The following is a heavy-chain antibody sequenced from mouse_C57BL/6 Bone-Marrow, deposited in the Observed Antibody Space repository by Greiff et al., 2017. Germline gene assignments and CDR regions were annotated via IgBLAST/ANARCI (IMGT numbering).Heavy chain of an antibody. D-gene: IGHD1-1*01. Sequence: VPLVESGAELARPGASVKLSCTASGYTFTSYGMSWVKQRTGQGLGWIWEIHPRSGDTYYNEQFKGKATLTADKPSSTAYMALRSLTSEDSAVYVGARAPHYYGSVMDYGVQGTSVTVSS. J-gene: IGHJ4*01. CDR1: GYTFTSYG. CDR2: IHPRSGDT. V-gene: IGHV1-81*01. CDR3: ARAPHYYGSVMDY.